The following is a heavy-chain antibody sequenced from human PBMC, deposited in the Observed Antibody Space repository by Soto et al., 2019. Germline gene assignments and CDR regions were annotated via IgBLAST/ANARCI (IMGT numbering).Heavy chain of an antibody. Sequence: LLQSGAAEKKPGASVKVSCKASGYPFTNYGINWVRRAPGQGLEWVGWISGYNGKTKYEQNTQARVTMTTDTSTRTAYMEVGSLRSDDTAMYYCARDRWIVTNCVHWYFYLVGRGTLVTVSS. CDR2: ISGYNGKT. D-gene: IGHD3-16*02. CDR1: GYPFTNYG. J-gene: IGHJ2*01. CDR3: ARDRWIVTNCVHWYFYL. V-gene: IGHV1-18*01.